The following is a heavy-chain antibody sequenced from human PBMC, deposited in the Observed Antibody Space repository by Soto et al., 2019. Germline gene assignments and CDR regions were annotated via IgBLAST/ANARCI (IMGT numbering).Heavy chain of an antibody. Sequence: GASVKVSCKASGGTFSSYAISWVRQAPGQGLEWMGGIIPIFGTANYAQKFQGRVTITADESTSTAYMELSSLRSENTAVYYCARATVDTATSYYYYGMVVWGQGTTVTVSS. CDR2: IIPIFGTA. D-gene: IGHD5-18*01. J-gene: IGHJ6*02. CDR3: ARATVDTATSYYYYGMVV. V-gene: IGHV1-69*13. CDR1: GGTFSSYA.